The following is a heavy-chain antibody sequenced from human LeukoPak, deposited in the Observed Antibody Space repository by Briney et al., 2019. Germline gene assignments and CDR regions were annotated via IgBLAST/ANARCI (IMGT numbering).Heavy chain of an antibody. CDR1: GFTFDDYA. Sequence: SGGSLRLSCAASGFTFDDYAMHWVRQAPGKGLEWVSLISGDGGTIHYADSVKGRFTISRDNSKNSLYLQMNSLRTEDTALYYCVKVTAAIFDAFDIWGQGTMVTVSS. J-gene: IGHJ3*02. D-gene: IGHD3-3*01. CDR3: VKVTAAIFDAFDI. V-gene: IGHV3-43*02. CDR2: ISGDGGTI.